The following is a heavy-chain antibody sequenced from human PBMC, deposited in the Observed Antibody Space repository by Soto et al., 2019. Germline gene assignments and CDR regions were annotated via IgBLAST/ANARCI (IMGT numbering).Heavy chain of an antibody. D-gene: IGHD3-9*01. J-gene: IGHJ4*02. V-gene: IGHV3-48*04. Sequence: GGSLRLSCVASGFTFSSYSMVWVRQAPGKGLEWISYIFVDSSIIYYADSVKGWFTVSRDNAQNSLFLLINNLRAEDSAIYYCARDRDWAFDFWGQGALVTVSS. CDR2: IFVDSSII. CDR3: ARDRDWAFDF. CDR1: GFTFSSYS.